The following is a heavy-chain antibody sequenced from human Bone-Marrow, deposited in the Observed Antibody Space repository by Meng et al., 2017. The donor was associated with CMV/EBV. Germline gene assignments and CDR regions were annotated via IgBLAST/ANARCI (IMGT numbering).Heavy chain of an antibody. CDR1: GGSISSSSYY. D-gene: IGHD4-17*01. V-gene: IGHV4-39*07. CDR3: AREDGTTVTGDY. Sequence: SETLSLTCVVSGGSISSSSYYWGWIRQPPGKGLEWIGSIYYSGSTYYNPSLKSRVTISVDTSKNQFSLKLSSVTAADTAVYYCAREDGTTVTGDYWGQGTLVTVSS. J-gene: IGHJ4*02. CDR2: IYYSGST.